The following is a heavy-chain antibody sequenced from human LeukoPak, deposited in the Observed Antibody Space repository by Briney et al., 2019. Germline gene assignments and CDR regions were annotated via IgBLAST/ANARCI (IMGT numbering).Heavy chain of an antibody. CDR2: INPSGGST. Sequence: ASVKVSCKASGYTFTSYYMHWVRQAPGQGLERMGIINPSGGSTSYAQKFQGRVTMTRDTSTSTVYMELSSLRSEDTAVYYCAVLEVDFWSGYYVGNSYGMDVWGQGTTVTVSS. CDR3: AVLEVDFWSGYYVGNSYGMDV. D-gene: IGHD3-3*01. V-gene: IGHV1-46*01. J-gene: IGHJ6*02. CDR1: GYTFTSYY.